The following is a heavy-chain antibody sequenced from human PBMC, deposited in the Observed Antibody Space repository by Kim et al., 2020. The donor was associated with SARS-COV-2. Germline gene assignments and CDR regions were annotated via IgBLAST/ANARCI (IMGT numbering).Heavy chain of an antibody. Sequence: SETLSLTCAVYGGSFSGYYWSWIRQPPGKGLEWIGEINHSGSTNYNPSLKSRVTISVDTSKNQFSLKLSSVTAADTAVYYCARAEGTTAAIYDYVWGSYRYGGFDYWGQGTLVTVSS. D-gene: IGHD3-16*02. J-gene: IGHJ4*02. CDR3: ARAEGTTAAIYDYVWGSYRYGGFDY. CDR2: INHSGST. V-gene: IGHV4-34*01. CDR1: GGSFSGYY.